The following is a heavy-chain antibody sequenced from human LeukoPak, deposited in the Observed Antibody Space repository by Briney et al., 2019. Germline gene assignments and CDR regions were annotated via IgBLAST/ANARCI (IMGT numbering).Heavy chain of an antibody. V-gene: IGHV3-48*01. Sequence: GGTLRLSCADSQFTFSHFNMNWVRQPPGKGLEWVSYIDSRSGSTFYADSVKGRSTISRDNAKNSLYLRMNGLRVEDTAVYYCARDGYNWDGYGWFDPWGQGTPVIVSS. CDR1: QFTFSHFN. J-gene: IGHJ5*02. D-gene: IGHD1-1*01. CDR3: ARDGYNWDGYGWFDP. CDR2: IDSRSGST.